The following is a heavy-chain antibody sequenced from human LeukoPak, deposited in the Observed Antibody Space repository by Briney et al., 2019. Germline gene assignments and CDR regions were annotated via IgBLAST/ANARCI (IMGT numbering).Heavy chain of an antibody. CDR3: ARDRWFGELFVSYFDY. V-gene: IGHV3-21*01. D-gene: IGHD3-10*01. CDR2: ISSSSSYI. CDR1: GFTFSSYS. J-gene: IGHJ4*02. Sequence: GGSLRLSCAASGFTFSSYSMNWVRQAPGKGLEWVSSISSSSSYIYYADSVKGRFTISRDNAKNSLYLQMNSLRAEDTAVYYCARDRWFGELFVSYFDYWGQGTLVTVSS.